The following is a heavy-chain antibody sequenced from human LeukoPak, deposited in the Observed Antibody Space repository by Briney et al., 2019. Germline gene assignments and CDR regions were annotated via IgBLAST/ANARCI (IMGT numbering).Heavy chain of an antibody. CDR3: ARGITIFGVARYYYMDV. CDR2: IYYSGST. J-gene: IGHJ6*03. D-gene: IGHD3-3*01. Sequence: SETLSLTCAVSGGSISSHYWSWIRQPPGKGLEWIGYIYYSGSTNYNPSLKSRVTISVDTSKNQFSLKLSSVTAADTAVYYCARGITIFGVARYYYMDVWGKGTTVTVSS. CDR1: GGSISSHY. V-gene: IGHV4-59*11.